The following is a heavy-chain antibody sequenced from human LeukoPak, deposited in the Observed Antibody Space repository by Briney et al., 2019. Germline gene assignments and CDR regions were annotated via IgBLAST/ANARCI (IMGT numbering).Heavy chain of an antibody. CDR2: ISYDGSNK. CDR1: RFTFSSYA. V-gene: IGHV3-30-3*01. J-gene: IGHJ4*02. D-gene: IGHD6-13*01. CDR3: ASSWISAAAGRSAFDY. Sequence: GGSLRLSCAASRFTFSSYAMHWVRQAPGKGLEWVAVISYDGSNKYYADSVKGRFTISRDNSKNTLYLQMNSLRAEDTAVYYCASSWISAAAGRSAFDYWGQGTLVTVSS.